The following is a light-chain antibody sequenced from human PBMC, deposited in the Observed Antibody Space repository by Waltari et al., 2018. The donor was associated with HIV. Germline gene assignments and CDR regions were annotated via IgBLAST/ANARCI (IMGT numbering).Light chain of an antibody. J-gene: IGKJ4*01. CDR1: QSVSSN. V-gene: IGKV3-15*01. CDR2: GAS. Sequence: EIVMTQSPATLSVSPGERATLSCRASQSVSSNLAWYQQKPGQAPRLLIYGASTRATGIPAMFSGSGSGTEFSLTISSLQSEDFAVYYCQQYNNWPPGTFGGGTKVEIK. CDR3: QQYNNWPPGT.